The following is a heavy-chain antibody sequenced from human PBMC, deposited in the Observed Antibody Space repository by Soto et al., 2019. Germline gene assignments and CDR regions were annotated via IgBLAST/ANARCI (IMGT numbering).Heavy chain of an antibody. CDR3: ASNNNVLTGSYYYGMDV. D-gene: IGHD3-9*01. Sequence: QVQLVQSGAEVKKPGSSVKVSCKASGGTFCSYAISWVRQAPGQGLEWMGGIIPIFGTANYAQKFQGRVTIIADESTSTAYMELSSLRSEDTAVFYCASNNNVLTGSYYYGMDVWGQGTTVTVSS. CDR2: IIPIFGTA. J-gene: IGHJ6*02. CDR1: GGTFCSYA. V-gene: IGHV1-69*12.